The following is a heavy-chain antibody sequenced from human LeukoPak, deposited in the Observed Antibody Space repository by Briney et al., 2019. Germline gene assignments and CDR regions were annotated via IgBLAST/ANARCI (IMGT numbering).Heavy chain of an antibody. CDR2: INHSGST. D-gene: IGHD3-9*01. J-gene: IGHJ4*02. Sequence: SETLSLTCAVYGGSFSGYYWSWIRQPPGKGLERIGEINHSGSTNYNPSLKSRVTISVDTSKNQFPLKLSSVTAADTAVYYCARYLYDILTGYRSGGDYWGQGTLVTVSS. CDR1: GGSFSGYY. V-gene: IGHV4-34*01. CDR3: ARYLYDILTGYRSGGDY.